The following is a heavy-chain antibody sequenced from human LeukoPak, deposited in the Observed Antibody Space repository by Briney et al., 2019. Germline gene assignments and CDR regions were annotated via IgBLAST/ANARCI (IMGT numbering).Heavy chain of an antibody. CDR1: GFTFSSYW. Sequence: GGSLRLSCAASGFTFSSYWMNWARQAPGKGLEWVASINHNGNVNYYVDSVKGRFTISRDNSKNTPYLQMNSLRAEDTAVYYCAKKAGFLEWLPFDYWGQGTLVTVSS. CDR3: AKKAGFLEWLPFDY. D-gene: IGHD3-3*01. J-gene: IGHJ4*02. CDR2: INHNGNVN. V-gene: IGHV3-7*03.